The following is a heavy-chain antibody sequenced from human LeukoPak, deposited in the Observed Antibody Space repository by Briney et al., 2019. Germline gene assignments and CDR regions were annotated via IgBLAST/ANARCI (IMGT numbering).Heavy chain of an antibody. V-gene: IGHV4-4*02. CDR1: GGSISRSNW. CDR2: IYYSGTT. J-gene: IGHJ3*02. Sequence: SGTLSLTCAVSGGSISRSNWWSWVRQPPGKGLEWIGEIYYSGTTNYNPSLKSRVTISLDTSRNQFSLKLNSVTAADTAVYYCAKSNGYGLVDIWGQGTMVTVSS. D-gene: IGHD3-10*01. CDR3: AKSNGYGLVDI.